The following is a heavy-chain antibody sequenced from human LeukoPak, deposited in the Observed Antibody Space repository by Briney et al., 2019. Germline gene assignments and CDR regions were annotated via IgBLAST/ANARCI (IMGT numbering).Heavy chain of an antibody. CDR3: AKGQTYYDTLTGYPRYYYYAMDV. Sequence: GWSLRLSCAVSGFTFSSYSMNWVRQAPGKGLEWVSAVTSGGSTYNADSVKGRFTISRDDSKNMLYLQMNSLRAEDTAVYYCAKGQTYYDTLTGYPRYYYYAMDVWGQGTTVTVAS. D-gene: IGHD3-9*01. CDR2: VTSGGST. CDR1: GFTFSSYS. J-gene: IGHJ6*02. V-gene: IGHV3-23*01.